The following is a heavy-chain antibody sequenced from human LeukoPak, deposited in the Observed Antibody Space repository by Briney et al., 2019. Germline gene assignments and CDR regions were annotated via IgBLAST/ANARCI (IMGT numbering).Heavy chain of an antibody. V-gene: IGHV3-30-3*01. Sequence: GGSLRLSCAASGFTFSSYAMHWVRQAPGKGLEWVAVISYDGSNKYYPGSVRGRFTISRDNSKNTIYLQMDSLRAEDTAIYYCARDYWWNYDYWGQGTLVTVSS. J-gene: IGHJ4*02. CDR1: GFTFSSYA. CDR2: ISYDGSNK. CDR3: ARDYWWNYDY. D-gene: IGHD1-7*01.